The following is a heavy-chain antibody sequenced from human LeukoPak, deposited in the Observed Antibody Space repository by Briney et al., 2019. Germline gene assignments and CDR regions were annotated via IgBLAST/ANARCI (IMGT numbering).Heavy chain of an antibody. CDR2: ISYDGSNK. CDR1: GFTFSSYG. CDR3: AKVLRSGYCSGGSCYSRAERRKHLKPYNWFDP. J-gene: IGHJ5*02. Sequence: GGSLRLSCAASGFTFSSYGMHWVRQAPGKGLEWVAVISYDGSNKYYADSVKGRFTISRDNSKNTLYLQMNSLRAEDTAVYYCAKVLRSGYCSGGSCYSRAERRKHLKPYNWFDPWGQGTLVTVSS. V-gene: IGHV3-30*18. D-gene: IGHD2-15*01.